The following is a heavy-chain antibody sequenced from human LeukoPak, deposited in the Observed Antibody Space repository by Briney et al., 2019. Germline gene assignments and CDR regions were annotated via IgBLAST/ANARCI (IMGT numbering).Heavy chain of an antibody. J-gene: IGHJ4*02. D-gene: IGHD6-6*01. V-gene: IGHV3-30*03. CDR1: GFTFSSYG. Sequence: PGGSLRLSCAASGFTFSSYGMHWVRQAPGKGLEWVAVISYDGSNKYYADSVKGRFTISRDNSKNTLYLQMNSLRAEDTAVYYCARGKKKWGQYSTLGYWGQGTLVTVSS. CDR2: ISYDGSNK. CDR3: ARGKKKWGQYSTLGY.